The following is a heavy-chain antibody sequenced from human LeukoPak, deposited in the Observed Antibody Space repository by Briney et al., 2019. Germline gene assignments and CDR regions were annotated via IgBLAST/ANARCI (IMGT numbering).Heavy chain of an antibody. CDR2: TYYRSKWYS. D-gene: IGHD6-19*01. J-gene: IGHJ4*02. Sequence: SQTLSLTCAISGDSVSSNGAAWNWIRQSPSRGLEWLGRTYYRSKWYSDYAESVKSRIIINPDTSKNQFSLQLNSVTPEDTAVYYCARDAQWLVYFANWGQGTLVTVSS. CDR1: GDSVSSNGAA. CDR3: ARDAQWLVYFAN. V-gene: IGHV6-1*01.